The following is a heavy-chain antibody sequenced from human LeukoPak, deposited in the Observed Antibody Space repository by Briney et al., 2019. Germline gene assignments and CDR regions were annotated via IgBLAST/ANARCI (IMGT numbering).Heavy chain of an antibody. CDR2: INHSGST. J-gene: IGHJ4*02. CDR1: GGSFSSYY. D-gene: IGHD2-15*01. Sequence: PSETLSLTCAVYGGSFSSYYWSWIRQPPGKGLEWIGEINHSGSTSYKPSLKSRVTISLDTSKNQFSLRLSSVTAADTAVYYCARGVVSSYWGQGTLVTVSS. V-gene: IGHV4-34*01. CDR3: ARGVVSSY.